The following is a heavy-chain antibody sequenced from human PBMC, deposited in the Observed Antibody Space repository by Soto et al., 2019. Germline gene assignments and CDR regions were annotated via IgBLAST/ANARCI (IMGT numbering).Heavy chain of an antibody. D-gene: IGHD2-21*02. J-gene: IGHJ5*02. CDR1: GDSIGGVCY. Sequence: PXETLSLRCTVSGDSIGGVCYWSWIRQFPGRGLEWIGCISSSGSTYYNPALNNRISLSLDTSQNQFSLKLLSVTAADTAIYYCARSGVTGIVIPSHWFDPWGQGNLVTV. V-gene: IGHV4-31*03. CDR2: ISSSGST. CDR3: ARSGVTGIVIPSHWFDP.